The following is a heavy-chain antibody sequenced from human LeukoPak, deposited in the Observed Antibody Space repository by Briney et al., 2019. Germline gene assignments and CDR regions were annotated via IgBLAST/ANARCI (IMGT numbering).Heavy chain of an antibody. CDR2: IYHSGST. CDR3: ARGRDFDY. CDR1: GGSISSGGYS. J-gene: IGHJ4*02. V-gene: IGHV4-30-2*01. Sequence: SQTLSLTCAVSGGSISSGGYSWSWIRQPPGQGLEWIGYIYHSGSTYYNPSLKSRVTISVDRSKNQFSLKLSSVTAADTAVYYCARGRDFDYWGQGTLVTVSS.